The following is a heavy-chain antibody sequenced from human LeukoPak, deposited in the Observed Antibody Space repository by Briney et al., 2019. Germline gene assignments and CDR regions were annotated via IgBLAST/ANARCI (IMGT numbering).Heavy chain of an antibody. D-gene: IGHD3-22*01. Sequence: SETLSLTCTVSGGSISSYYWGWIRQPAGKGLEWIGRIYTSGSTNYNPSLKSRVTMSVDTSKNQFSLKLSSVTAADTAVYYCARDLGSYYDSSGYYYYGMDVWGQGTTVTVSS. CDR2: IYTSGST. CDR3: ARDLGSYYDSSGYYYYGMDV. V-gene: IGHV4-4*07. CDR1: GGSISSYY. J-gene: IGHJ6*02.